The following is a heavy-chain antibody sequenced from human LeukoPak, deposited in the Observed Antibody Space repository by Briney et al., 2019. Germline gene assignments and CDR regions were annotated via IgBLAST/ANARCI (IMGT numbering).Heavy chain of an antibody. CDR2: IWYDGSNK. J-gene: IGHJ3*01. V-gene: IGHV3-33*06. Sequence: GGSLRLSCAASGFTFSSYGMHWVRQAPGKGLEWVAVIWYDGSNKYYADSVKGRFTISRDNSKNTLYLQMSSLTAEDTAIYYCAKGKINHEYAFDVWGQGTRVTVSS. CDR1: GFTFSSYG. CDR3: AKGKINHEYAFDV.